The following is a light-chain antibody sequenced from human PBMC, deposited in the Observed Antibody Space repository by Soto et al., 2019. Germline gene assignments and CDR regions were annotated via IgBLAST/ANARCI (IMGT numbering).Light chain of an antibody. J-gene: IGKJ2*01. CDR2: KAS. Sequence: DIQMTQSPSTLSASVGDRVTITCRASESISNWLAWYQQKPGKAPNLLIYKASSLESGVPSRFSGSGSGTEFTLTLGSLQPDDFANYYCQQYKSYSPVTFGQGTKLEIK. V-gene: IGKV1-5*03. CDR3: QQYKSYSPVT. CDR1: ESISNW.